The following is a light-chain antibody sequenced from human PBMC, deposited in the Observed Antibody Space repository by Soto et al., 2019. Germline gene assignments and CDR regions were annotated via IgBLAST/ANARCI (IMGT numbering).Light chain of an antibody. CDR2: DDS. CDR3: QQYNSYPIT. J-gene: IGKJ5*01. CDR1: QSISGW. Sequence: DIQMTQSPSTLSASVGDRVTITCRASQSISGWLAWYQQKPGKAPTLLIYDDSSLESGVPSRFSGSGSGTEFTLTISSLQPDDFATYFCQQYNSYPITFGQGTRLEI. V-gene: IGKV1-5*01.